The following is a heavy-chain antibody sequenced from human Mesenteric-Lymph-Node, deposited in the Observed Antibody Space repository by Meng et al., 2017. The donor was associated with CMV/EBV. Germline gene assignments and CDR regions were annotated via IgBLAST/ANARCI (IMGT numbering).Heavy chain of an antibody. CDR1: GGTFSSYT. Sequence: SVKVSCKASGGTFSSYTISWVRQAPGQGLEWMGRIIPILGIANYAQKFQGRVTITADKSTSTAYMELSSLRSEDTAVYYCARAEYSYGYEGVGGLSRSYYYYGMDVWGQGTTVTVSS. CDR3: ARAEYSYGYEGVGGLSRSYYYYGMDV. V-gene: IGHV1-69*02. CDR2: IIPILGIA. J-gene: IGHJ6*02. D-gene: IGHD5-18*01.